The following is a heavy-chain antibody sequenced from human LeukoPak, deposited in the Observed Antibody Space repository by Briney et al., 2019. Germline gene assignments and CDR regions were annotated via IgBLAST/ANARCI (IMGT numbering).Heavy chain of an antibody. V-gene: IGHV4-34*01. Sequence: PSETLSLTCAVYGGSFSGYYWSWIRQPPGKGLEWIGEINHSGSTNYNPSLKSRVTISVDTSKNQFSLKLRSVTAAATAVYYCARASRCVSGWYFYYYIDVWGKGTTVTVSS. CDR2: INHSGST. J-gene: IGHJ6*03. CDR3: ARASRCVSGWYFYYYIDV. D-gene: IGHD6-13*01. CDR1: GGSFSGYY.